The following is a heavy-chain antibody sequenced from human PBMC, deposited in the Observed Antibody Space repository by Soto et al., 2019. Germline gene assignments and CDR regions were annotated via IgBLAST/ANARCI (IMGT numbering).Heavy chain of an antibody. CDR2: IYWDDDK. CDR3: AHARRGWYGLDY. Sequence: QITLKESGPTLVKPTQTLTLTCTFSGFSLSTRGVGVGWIRQPPGKALEWLALIYWDDDKRYNPSLKSRLTIXKGXSKIQVVLTLTTMDRVETATYYCAHARRGWYGLDYWGQGNVVTVSA. CDR1: GFSLSTRGVG. J-gene: IGHJ4*02. D-gene: IGHD6-19*01. V-gene: IGHV2-5*02.